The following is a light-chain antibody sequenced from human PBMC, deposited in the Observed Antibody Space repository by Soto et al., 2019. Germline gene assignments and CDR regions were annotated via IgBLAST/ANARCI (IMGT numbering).Light chain of an antibody. J-gene: IGKJ4*01. Sequence: EIVMTQSPATLSVSPGERATLSCRASQSVSSNLAWYQHKPGQPPKLLIYWASTRESGVPDRFSGSGSGTDFTLTISGLQADDVAVYYCHQYYTTPRLTFGGGTRVEI. V-gene: IGKV3-15*01. CDR1: QSVSSN. CDR2: WAS. CDR3: HQYYTTPRLT.